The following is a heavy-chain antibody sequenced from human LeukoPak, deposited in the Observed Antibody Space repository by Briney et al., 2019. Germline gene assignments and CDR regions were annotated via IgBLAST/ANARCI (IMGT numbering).Heavy chain of an antibody. CDR2: ISSTGGNT. CDR3: SKEGSDDYYFDY. V-gene: IGHV3-23*01. Sequence: GGSLGLSCAASGFIFSDYGMSWARQAPGKGLEWVSVISSTGGNTYYADSVKGRFTISRDNSKNTVYLQMNSLRAEDTALYYCSKEGSDDYYFDYWGQGTLLTVSS. J-gene: IGHJ4*02. CDR1: GFIFSDYG. D-gene: IGHD2-21*02.